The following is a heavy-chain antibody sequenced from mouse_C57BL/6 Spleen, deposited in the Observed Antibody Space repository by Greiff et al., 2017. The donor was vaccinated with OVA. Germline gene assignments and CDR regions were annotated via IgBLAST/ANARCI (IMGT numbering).Heavy chain of an antibody. CDR3: ARHSGNYGAMDY. V-gene: IGHV5-12*01. CDR1: GFTFSDYY. D-gene: IGHD2-1*01. Sequence: EVKLVESGGGLVQPGGSLKLSCAASGFTFSDYYMYWVRQTPEKRLEWVAYISNGGGSTYYPDTVKGRFTISRDNAKNTLYLQRSRLKSEDTAMYYCARHSGNYGAMDYWGQGTSVTVSS. CDR2: ISNGGGST. J-gene: IGHJ4*01.